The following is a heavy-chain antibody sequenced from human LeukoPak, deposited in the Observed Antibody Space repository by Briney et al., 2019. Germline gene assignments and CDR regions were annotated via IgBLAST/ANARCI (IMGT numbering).Heavy chain of an antibody. Sequence: QAGGSLRLSCAASGFTFSSYSMNWVRQAPGKGLEWVSAISGSGRSTYYADSVKGRLTISRDNSKSTLYIQMNSLRAEDTAVYYCARAKPKNMVRGLIMRRESRYYFDYWGQGTLVTVSS. J-gene: IGHJ4*02. D-gene: IGHD3-10*01. CDR1: GFTFSSYS. CDR3: ARAKPKNMVRGLIMRRESRYYFDY. CDR2: ISGSGRST. V-gene: IGHV3-23*01.